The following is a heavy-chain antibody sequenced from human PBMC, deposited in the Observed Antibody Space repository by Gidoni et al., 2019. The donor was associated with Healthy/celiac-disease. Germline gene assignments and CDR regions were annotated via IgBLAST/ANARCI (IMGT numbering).Heavy chain of an antibody. CDR2: INHSGST. Sequence: QVQLQQWGAGLLKPSETLSLTFAVSGGSFSGYYWSWFRQPPGKWMEWSGEINHSGSTNYNPSLKSRVTISVDTSKNQFSLKLSSVTAADTAVYYWARRRCITMIVVAINNWFDPWGQGTLVTVSS. J-gene: IGHJ5*02. V-gene: IGHV4-34*01. CDR3: ARRRCITMIVVAINNWFDP. D-gene: IGHD3-22*01. CDR1: GGSFSGYY.